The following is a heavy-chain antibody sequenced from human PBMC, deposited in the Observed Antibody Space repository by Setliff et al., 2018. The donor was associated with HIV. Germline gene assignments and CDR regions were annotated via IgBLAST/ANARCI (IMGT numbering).Heavy chain of an antibody. CDR2: IHNSGTT. J-gene: IGHJ4*02. Sequence: SETLSLTCTVSDASITADTFYWNWLRQPPGKGPEWIGYIHNSGTTNYNPSLKSRVTMSVDTSKNQFSLKLTSVTASDTAVYYCARAAAGNTGPFDLWGQGSPVTVSS. V-gene: IGHV4-61*01. CDR1: DASITADTFY. CDR3: ARAAAGNTGPFDL. D-gene: IGHD4-17*01.